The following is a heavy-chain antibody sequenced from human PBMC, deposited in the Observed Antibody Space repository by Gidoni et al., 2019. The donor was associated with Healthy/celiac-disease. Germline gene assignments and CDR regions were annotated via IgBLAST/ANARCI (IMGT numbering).Heavy chain of an antibody. CDR1: GFTFSSYS. V-gene: IGHV3-21*01. CDR3: ARGGALVGARGYLGY. Sequence: EVQLVESGGGLVKPGGSLRLSCAASGFTFSSYSMNWVRQAPGKGLEWVSSISSSSSYIYYADSVKGRFTISRDNAKNSLYLQMNSLRAEDTAVYYCARGGALVGARGYLGYWGQGTLVTVSS. D-gene: IGHD1-26*01. J-gene: IGHJ4*02. CDR2: ISSSSSYI.